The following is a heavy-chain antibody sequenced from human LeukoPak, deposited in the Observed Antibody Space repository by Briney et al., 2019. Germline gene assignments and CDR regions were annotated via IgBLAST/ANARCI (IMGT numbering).Heavy chain of an antibody. V-gene: IGHV3-23*01. D-gene: IGHD3-16*01. CDR2: IGGRGGST. CDR1: GFRFSDFT. CDR3: GKEGGA. Sequence: GGSLRLSCAASGFRFSDFTMTWVRQAPGKGPEWVSAIGGRGGSTYYADSLGGRLIISRDNSKDMVYLQMNSLKVEDTATYYCGKEGGAWGQGTKVTVSS. J-gene: IGHJ5*02.